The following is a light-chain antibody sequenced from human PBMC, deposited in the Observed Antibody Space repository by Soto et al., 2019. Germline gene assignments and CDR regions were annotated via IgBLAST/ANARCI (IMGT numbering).Light chain of an antibody. CDR3: QQYSSSWT. J-gene: IGKJ1*01. CDR1: QDLDKW. CDR2: KSS. V-gene: IGKV1-5*03. Sequence: ILMSQSPSSLSASVGDRVTITCRASQDLDKWLAWYHQKPGKDPNLLIYKSSTLREGVPSRFSGFGSGTEYILTIRDLQHDDVGNCYCQQYSSSWTFGQGTMVEIK.